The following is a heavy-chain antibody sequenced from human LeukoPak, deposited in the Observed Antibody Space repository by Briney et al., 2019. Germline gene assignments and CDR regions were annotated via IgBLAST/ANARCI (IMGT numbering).Heavy chain of an antibody. CDR2: INPNSGGT. J-gene: IGHJ4*02. CDR1: GYTFTGYY. D-gene: IGHD3-22*01. Sequence: ASVKVSCKASGYTFTGYYMHWVRQAPGQGLEWMGWINPNSGGTNYAQKFQGRVTMTRDTSISTAYMELSRLRSDDTAVYYCARVNYYDSSGYYFRTPSYYFDYWGQGTLVTVTS. CDR3: ARVNYYDSSGYYFRTPSYYFDY. V-gene: IGHV1-2*02.